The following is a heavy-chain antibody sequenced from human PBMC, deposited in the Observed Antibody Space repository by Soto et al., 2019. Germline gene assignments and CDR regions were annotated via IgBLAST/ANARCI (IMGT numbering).Heavy chain of an antibody. CDR3: AKDVHRGSYGMDV. J-gene: IGHJ6*02. CDR2: ISYDGSNK. Sequence: GGSLRLSCAASGFTFSSYGVHWVRQAPGKGLEWVAVISYDGSNKYYADSVKGRFTISRDNSKNTLYLQMNSLRAEDTAVYYCAKDVHRGSYGMDVWGQGTTVTVSS. D-gene: IGHD1-26*01. V-gene: IGHV3-30*18. CDR1: GFTFSSYG.